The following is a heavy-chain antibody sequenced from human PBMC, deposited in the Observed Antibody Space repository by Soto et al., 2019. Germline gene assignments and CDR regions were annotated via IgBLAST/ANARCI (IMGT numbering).Heavy chain of an antibody. D-gene: IGHD3-22*01. J-gene: IGHJ5*02. CDR1: GFIVSSYG. Sequence: QVQLVESGGGVVQPGRSLRLSCAASGFIVSSYGMHWVRQAPGKGLEWVAVIWYDGSKKYNADSVKGRFTISRDNSKNTLYLQMDSLRADDTAVCYCARDFWDNYDSSGYPWFDPWGQGTLVNVSS. V-gene: IGHV3-33*01. CDR3: ARDFWDNYDSSGYPWFDP. CDR2: IWYDGSKK.